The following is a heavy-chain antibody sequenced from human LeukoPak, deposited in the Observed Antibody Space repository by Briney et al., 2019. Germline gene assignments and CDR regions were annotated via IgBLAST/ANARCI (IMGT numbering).Heavy chain of an antibody. J-gene: IGHJ4*02. CDR1: GFTFSSYA. D-gene: IGHD4-17*01. Sequence: PGGTLRLSCAASGFTFSSYAMHWLRQGPGKGLKGLAVISYDGSNKYYADPGKGRFTISRDNSKNTLYLQMNSLRAEDTAVYYCAREAMMATVTTNNFDYWGQGTLVTVSS. CDR2: ISYDGSNK. V-gene: IGHV3-30-3*01. CDR3: AREAMMATVTTNNFDY.